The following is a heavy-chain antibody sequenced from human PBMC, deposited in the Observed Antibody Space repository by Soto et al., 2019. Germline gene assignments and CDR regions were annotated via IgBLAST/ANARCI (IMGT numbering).Heavy chain of an antibody. D-gene: IGHD2-15*01. CDR2: INPNSGDT. J-gene: IGHJ4*01. Sequence: XSVKVCCKASVFSVDTTYFLHWVRRAPGQGLDWMGSINPNSGDTNYAQNFQGRVTMTRDTSISTAYMEVSSLTSDDTAVYYCGSHRSGPSPDVGYWGQGTVVTVSS. V-gene: IGHV1-2*02. CDR3: GSHRSGPSPDVGY. CDR1: VFSVDTTYF.